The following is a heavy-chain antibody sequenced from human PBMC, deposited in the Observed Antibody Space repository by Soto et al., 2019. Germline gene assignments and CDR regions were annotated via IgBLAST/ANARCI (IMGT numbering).Heavy chain of an antibody. CDR2: IYYSGST. J-gene: IGHJ6*03. D-gene: IGHD3-3*01. V-gene: IGHV4-59*01. Sequence: PSETLSLTCTVSGGSISSYYWSWIRQPPGKGLEWIWYIYYSGSTNYNPSLKSRVTISVDTSKNQFSLKLSSVTAADTAVYYCARGGYDFWSGYYTGDYYYMDVWGKGTTVTVSS. CDR3: ARGGYDFWSGYYTGDYYYMDV. CDR1: GGSISSYY.